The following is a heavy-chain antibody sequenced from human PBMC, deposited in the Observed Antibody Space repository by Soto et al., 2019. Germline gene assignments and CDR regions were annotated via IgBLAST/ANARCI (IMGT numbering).Heavy chain of an antibody. J-gene: IGHJ6*04. CDR3: AKDYCSGGSCPPAWMDV. V-gene: IGHV3-23*01. CDR2: ISGSGGST. CDR1: GFTFSSYA. Sequence: GGSLRLSCAASGFTFSSYAMSWVRQAPGKGLEWVSAISGSGGSTYYADSVKGRFTISRDNSKNTLYLQMNSLRAEDTAVYYCAKDYCSGGSCPPAWMDVWGKGTTVTVSS. D-gene: IGHD2-15*01.